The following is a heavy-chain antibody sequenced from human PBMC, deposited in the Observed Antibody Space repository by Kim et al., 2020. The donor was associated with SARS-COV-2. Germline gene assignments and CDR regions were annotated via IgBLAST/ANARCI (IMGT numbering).Heavy chain of an antibody. Sequence: ADSVKGLFTISRDNSQNTLCLQMNSLRAEDTAVYYCGRAYEIAAWDGVDVWGQGATVTVSS. J-gene: IGHJ6*02. V-gene: IGHV3-23*01. D-gene: IGHD6-6*01. CDR3: GRAYEIAAWDGVDV.